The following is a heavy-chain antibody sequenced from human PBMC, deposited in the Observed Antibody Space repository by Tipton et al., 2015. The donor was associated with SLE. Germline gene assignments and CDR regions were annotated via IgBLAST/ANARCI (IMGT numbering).Heavy chain of an antibody. Sequence: TLSLTCVVSGYSISSGYYWGWFRQPPGKGLEWVGSIYHGGTHYNPSLKSRVTISEDTSRNQFSLKLTSVTAADTAVYYCVGWGSSGYYYGFDYWGQGTLVTVSS. D-gene: IGHD3-22*01. CDR2: IYHGGT. J-gene: IGHJ4*02. V-gene: IGHV4-38-2*01. CDR1: GYSISSGYY. CDR3: VGWGSSGYYYGFDY.